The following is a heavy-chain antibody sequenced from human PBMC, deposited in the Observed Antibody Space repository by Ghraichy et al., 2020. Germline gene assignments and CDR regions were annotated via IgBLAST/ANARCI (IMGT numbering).Heavy chain of an antibody. CDR3: ARDVSTCSGGTCYGRRFDP. CDR2: IRTGSSTV. Sequence: GGSLRLSCAASGFTFSDYSFNWVRQTPGKGLEWVSYIRTGSSTVYYADSVKGRFTISRDNAKNSLYLQMNSLRVEDTAVYYCARDVSTCSGGTCYGRRFDPWGQASLVTVS. V-gene: IGHV3-48*01. J-gene: IGHJ5*02. CDR1: GFTFSDYS. D-gene: IGHD2-15*01.